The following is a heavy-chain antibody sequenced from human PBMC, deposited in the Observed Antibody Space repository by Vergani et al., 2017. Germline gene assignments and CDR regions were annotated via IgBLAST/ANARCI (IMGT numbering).Heavy chain of an antibody. J-gene: IGHJ2*01. V-gene: IGHV4-39*07. CDR3: ARVKADRYYDFWSGYHYWYFDL. D-gene: IGHD3-3*01. CDR1: GGSISSSSYY. CDR2: IYYSGST. Sequence: QLQLQESGPGLVKPSETLSLTCTVSGGSISSSSYYWGWIRQPPGKGLEWSGSIYYSGSTYYNPSLKRRVTISVDTSKNQFSLRLSSVTAADTAVYYCARVKADRYYDFWSGYHYWYFDLWGRGTLVTVSS.